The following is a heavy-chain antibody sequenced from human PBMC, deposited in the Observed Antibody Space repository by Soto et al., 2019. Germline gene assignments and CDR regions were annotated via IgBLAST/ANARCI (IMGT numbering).Heavy chain of an antibody. CDR2: IIHSGST. CDR3: AGGMVKRRAFDI. V-gene: IGHV4-34*01. J-gene: IGHJ3*02. CDR1: VGSFGPYY. D-gene: IGHD2-21*01. Sequence: SETLSLTCAVYVGSFGPYYGIWIRQPPGRGLEWIGEIIHSGSTNYNPSLKSRVTISVDTSKNQVSLKLSTVTAADTAVYYCAGGMVKRRAFDIWGQGTMVTVSS.